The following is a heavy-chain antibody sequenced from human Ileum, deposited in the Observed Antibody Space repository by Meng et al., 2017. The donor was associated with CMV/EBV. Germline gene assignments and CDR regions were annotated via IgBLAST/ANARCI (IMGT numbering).Heavy chain of an antibody. D-gene: IGHD6-6*01. CDR1: GSFSGYY. J-gene: IGHJ4*02. V-gene: IGHV4-34*01. CDR2: INHSGST. CDR3: ARTGYSSSSRFGLGAFYY. Sequence: GSFSGYYWGWIRQPPGKGLEWIGEINHSGSTNYNPSLKSRVTISVDTSKNQFSLKLSSVTAADTAVYYCARTGYSSSSRFGLGAFYYWGQGTLVTVSS.